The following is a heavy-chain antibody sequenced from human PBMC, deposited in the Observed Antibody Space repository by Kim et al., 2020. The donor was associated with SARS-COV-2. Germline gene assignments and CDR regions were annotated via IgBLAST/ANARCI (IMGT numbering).Heavy chain of an antibody. V-gene: IGHV4-59*01. D-gene: IGHD3-10*02. J-gene: IGHJ5*02. CDR1: GGSISSSY. CDR3: ARGCSNWFDP. Sequence: SETLSLTCTVSGGSISSSYWSWIRQPPEKGLEWIGYIHYSGTTNYNASLKSRVTMSIDTSKNQFSLKIRSVTAADTAVYYCARGCSNWFDPWGQGILVSV. CDR2: IHYSGTT.